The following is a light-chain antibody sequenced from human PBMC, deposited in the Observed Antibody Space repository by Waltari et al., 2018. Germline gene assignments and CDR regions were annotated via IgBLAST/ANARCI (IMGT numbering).Light chain of an antibody. CDR1: SSNIGTHY. Sequence: QSVLTPPPSASGTPGQRVTISCSGSSSNIGTHYVYWYRQLPGTAPKLLIYKNNQRPSGAPDRFSGSKSDTSASLAISGLRSEDEADYYCAAWDDSLSGVVFGGGTKLTVL. J-gene: IGLJ2*01. V-gene: IGLV1-47*01. CDR3: AAWDDSLSGVV. CDR2: KNN.